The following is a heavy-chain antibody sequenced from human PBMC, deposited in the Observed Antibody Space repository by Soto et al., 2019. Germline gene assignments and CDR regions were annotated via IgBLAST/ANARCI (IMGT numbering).Heavy chain of an antibody. CDR2: INPNSGGT. CDR1: GYTFTGYY. CDR3: ARARFDILTGTDYGMYF. V-gene: IGHV1-2*04. D-gene: IGHD3-9*01. J-gene: IGHJ6*02. Sequence: ASVKVSCKASGYTFTGYYMHWVRQAPGQGLEWMGWINPNSGGTNYAQKFQGWVTMTRDTSISTAYMELSRLRSDDTAVYYCARARFDILTGTDYGMYFWGQGTTVTVSS.